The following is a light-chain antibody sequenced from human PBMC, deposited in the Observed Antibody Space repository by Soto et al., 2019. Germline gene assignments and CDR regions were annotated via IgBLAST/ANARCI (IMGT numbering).Light chain of an antibody. J-gene: IGLJ1*01. CDR3: SSYTSSSTYD. CDR1: SSDVGGSNG. Sequence: QSALTQPPSVSGSPGQSVAISCTGTSSDVGGSNGVSWYQQPPGTAPKLIIYDVSNRPSGVPDRFSGSKSGNTASLIISGLQAEDEGDYYCSSYTSSSTYDFGTGTKLTVL. CDR2: DVS. V-gene: IGLV2-18*02.